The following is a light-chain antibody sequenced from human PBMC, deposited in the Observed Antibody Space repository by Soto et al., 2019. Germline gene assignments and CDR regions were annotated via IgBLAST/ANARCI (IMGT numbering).Light chain of an antibody. CDR2: GAS. Sequence: IVLTQSPGTLSLSPGERATLSCRASQSVSSSFLAWYQQKPGQAPRLLIYGASNRATGIPDRFSGSGSGTDFTLTISRLEPEDFAVYYCQQYVTSPWAFGQGTKV. V-gene: IGKV3-20*01. CDR1: QSVSSSF. CDR3: QQYVTSPWA. J-gene: IGKJ1*01.